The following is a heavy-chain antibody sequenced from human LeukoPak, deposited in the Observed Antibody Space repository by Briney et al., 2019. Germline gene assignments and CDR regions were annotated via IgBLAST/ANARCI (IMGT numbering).Heavy chain of an antibody. Sequence: SSETLSLTCTVSGGSISYYYWSWIRQSPGKGLEWIRYIYYSGTTNYNHSLKSRVTISVDTSKNQFSLQLRSVTAADTAVYYCAREDPQTTVPEGMDVWGQGTTVTVSS. D-gene: IGHD4-17*01. V-gene: IGHV4-59*01. J-gene: IGHJ6*02. CDR1: GGSISYYY. CDR2: IYYSGTT. CDR3: AREDPQTTVPEGMDV.